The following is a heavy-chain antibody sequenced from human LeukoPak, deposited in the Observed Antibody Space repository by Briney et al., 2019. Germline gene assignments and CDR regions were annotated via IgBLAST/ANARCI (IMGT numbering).Heavy chain of an antibody. Sequence: WASVKVSCKASGYTFTGYYMHWVRQAPGQGLEWMGWINPNSGGTNYAQKFQGRVTMTRDTSISTAYMELSRLRSDDTAVYYCATAQAIFGVVRGAFDIWGQGTMVTVSS. J-gene: IGHJ3*02. D-gene: IGHD3-3*01. CDR1: GYTFTGYY. CDR2: INPNSGGT. V-gene: IGHV1-2*02. CDR3: ATAQAIFGVVRGAFDI.